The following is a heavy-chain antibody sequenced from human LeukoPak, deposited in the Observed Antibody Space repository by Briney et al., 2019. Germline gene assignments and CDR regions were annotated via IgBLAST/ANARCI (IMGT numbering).Heavy chain of an antibody. J-gene: IGHJ4*02. CDR1: GFIFRDVW. CDR3: TTDRDY. Sequence: GGSLRLSCAGSGFIFRDVWMSWVRQAPGKGLEWVGRIKSKSDGGTIDYAAPVKGRVTMSRDDSKKTFSLEMNNLKTEDTGVYYCTTDRDYWGQGTLVTVSS. V-gene: IGHV3-15*01. CDR2: IKSKSDGGTI.